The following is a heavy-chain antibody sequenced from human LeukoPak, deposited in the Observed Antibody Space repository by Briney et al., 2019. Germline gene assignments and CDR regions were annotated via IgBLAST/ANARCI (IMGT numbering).Heavy chain of an antibody. CDR3: ARDEEANYDFWSGYYSGLYYYYYMDV. CDR2: IKQDGSEK. V-gene: IGHV3-7*01. Sequence: GGSLRLSCAASGFTFSSYAMSWVRQAPGKGLEWVANIKQDGSEKYYVDSVKGRFTISRDNAKNSLYLQMNSLRAEDTAVYYCARDEEANYDFWSGYYSGLYYYYYMDVWGKGTAVTVSS. CDR1: GFTFSSYA. D-gene: IGHD3-3*01. J-gene: IGHJ6*03.